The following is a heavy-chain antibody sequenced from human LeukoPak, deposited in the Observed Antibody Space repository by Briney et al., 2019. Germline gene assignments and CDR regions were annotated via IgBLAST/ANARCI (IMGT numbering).Heavy chain of an antibody. Sequence: SQTLSLTCTVSGGSISSGGYCWSWIRQPPGKGLEWIGYIYHSGSTYYNPSLKSRVTISVDRSKNQFSLKLSSVTAADTAVYYCARDRETGTTDYFDYWGQGTLVTVSS. D-gene: IGHD1-1*01. J-gene: IGHJ4*02. CDR3: ARDRETGTTDYFDY. CDR2: IYHSGST. V-gene: IGHV4-30-2*01. CDR1: GGSISSGGYC.